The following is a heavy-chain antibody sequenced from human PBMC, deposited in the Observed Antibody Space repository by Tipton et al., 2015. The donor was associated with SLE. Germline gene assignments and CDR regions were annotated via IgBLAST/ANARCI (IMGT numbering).Heavy chain of an antibody. Sequence: TLSLTCTVSGGSISTTGYFWNWIRQPAGKGLEWIGRGFAGGLTDSNPSLKSRVTMSLDTSKNQFSLILNSVTAADTAVYYCARQSMAARPDFDFWGQGTLVTVSS. CDR1: GGSISTTGYF. D-gene: IGHD6-6*01. CDR2: GFAGGLT. J-gene: IGHJ4*02. V-gene: IGHV4-61*02. CDR3: ARQSMAARPDFDF.